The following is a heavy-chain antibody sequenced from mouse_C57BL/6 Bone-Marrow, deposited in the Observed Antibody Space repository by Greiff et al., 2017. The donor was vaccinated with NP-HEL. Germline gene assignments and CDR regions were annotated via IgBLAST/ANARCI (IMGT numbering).Heavy chain of an antibody. CDR2: ISSGSSTI. CDR3: ARAEDYGSSPAWFAY. CDR1: GFTFSDYG. D-gene: IGHD1-1*01. J-gene: IGHJ3*01. Sequence: EVKLMESGGGLVKPGGSLKLSCAASGFTFSDYGMHWVRQAPEKGLEWVAYISSGSSTIYYADTVKGRFTLSRDNAKNTLFLQMTSLRSEDTAMYYCARAEDYGSSPAWFAYWGQGTLVTVSA. V-gene: IGHV5-17*01.